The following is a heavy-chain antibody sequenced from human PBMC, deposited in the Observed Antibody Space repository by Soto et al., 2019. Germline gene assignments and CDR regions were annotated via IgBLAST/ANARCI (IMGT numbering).Heavy chain of an antibody. CDR1: GYSFTSYW. Sequence: GESLKISCKGSGYSFTSYWIGWVRQMPGKGLEWMGIIYPGDSDTRYSPSFQGHVTISADKSINTAYLQWSSLKASDTAMYYCARQARGGVRVLEWLGGMYGWGQGTTVSVAS. J-gene: IGHJ6*02. CDR3: ARQARGGVRVLEWLGGMYG. V-gene: IGHV5-51*01. D-gene: IGHD3-3*01. CDR2: IYPGDSDT.